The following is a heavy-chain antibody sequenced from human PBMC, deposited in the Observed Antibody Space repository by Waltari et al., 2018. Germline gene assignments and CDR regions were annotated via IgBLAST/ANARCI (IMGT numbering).Heavy chain of an antibody. CDR2: IYYSGST. V-gene: IGHV4-39*01. D-gene: IGHD1-26*01. Sequence: QLQLQESGPGLVKPSETLSLTCTVSGGSISSSSYYWGWIRQPPGKGLEWIGSIYYSGSTYYNPSRKSRVTISVDTSKNQFSLKLSSVTAADTAVYYCARRAKGSRGAFDIWGQGTMVTVSS. CDR3: ARRAKGSRGAFDI. J-gene: IGHJ3*02. CDR1: GGSISSSSYY.